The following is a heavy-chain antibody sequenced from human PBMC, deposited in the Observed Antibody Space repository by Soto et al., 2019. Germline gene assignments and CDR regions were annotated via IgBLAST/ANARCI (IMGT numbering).Heavy chain of an antibody. V-gene: IGHV1-46*03. J-gene: IGHJ4*02. CDR3: AISPQWRLVGDY. CDR1: GYTFASYY. CDR2: IDPNGGST. Sequence: GASVKVSCKASGYTFASYYVHWVRQAPGQGLEWMGIIDPNGGSTSYTQKFQARVTMTRDTSTSTVYMELSSLRSEDTAVYYCAISPQWRLVGDYWGQGTLVTVSS. D-gene: IGHD6-19*01.